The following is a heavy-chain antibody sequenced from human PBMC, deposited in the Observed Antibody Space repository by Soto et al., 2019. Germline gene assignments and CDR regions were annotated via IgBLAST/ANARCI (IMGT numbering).Heavy chain of an antibody. J-gene: IGHJ4*02. CDR2: INTDGSST. V-gene: IGHV3-74*01. CDR1: GFTFSSYY. Sequence: EVQLVESGGGLVQPGGSLRLSCAASGFTFSSYYMHWVRQAPGKRLVWVSRINTDGSSTDYADSVKGRFTISRDNAKNTLYLQMNSLRAEDTAVYYCARVLYGDSVGNDHWGQGTLVTVSS. CDR3: ARVLYGDSVGNDH. D-gene: IGHD4-17*01.